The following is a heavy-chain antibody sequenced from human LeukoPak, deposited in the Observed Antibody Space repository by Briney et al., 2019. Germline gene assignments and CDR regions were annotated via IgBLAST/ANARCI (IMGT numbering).Heavy chain of an antibody. Sequence: ASVTVSCKASGYTFTGYYMHWVRQAPGQGLEWMGWINPNSGGTNYAQKFQGRVTMTRDTSISTAYMELSRLRSDDTAVYYYARGGGYCSGGSCYGYFDYWGQGTLVTVSS. CDR1: GYTFTGYY. D-gene: IGHD2-15*01. CDR2: INPNSGGT. V-gene: IGHV1-2*02. CDR3: ARGGGYCSGGSCYGYFDY. J-gene: IGHJ4*03.